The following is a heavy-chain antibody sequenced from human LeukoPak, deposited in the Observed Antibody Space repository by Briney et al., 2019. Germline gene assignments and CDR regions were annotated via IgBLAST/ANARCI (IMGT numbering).Heavy chain of an antibody. Sequence: LSGGSLRLSCAASGFTFSSYGMHWVRQAPGKGLEWVAVISYDGSNKYYADSVKGRFTISRDNSKNTLYLQMNSLRAEDTAVYYCAKDRRVPAAMPGDYYYYYGMDVWGQGTTVTVSS. CDR2: ISYDGSNK. V-gene: IGHV3-30*18. CDR1: GFTFSSYG. CDR3: AKDRRVPAAMPGDYYYYYGMDV. D-gene: IGHD2-2*01. J-gene: IGHJ6*02.